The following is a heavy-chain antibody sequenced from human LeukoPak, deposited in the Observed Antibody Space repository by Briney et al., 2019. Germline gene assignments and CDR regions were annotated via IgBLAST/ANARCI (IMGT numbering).Heavy chain of an antibody. Sequence: PGGSLRLSCAASGFTFSSYSMNWVRQAPGKGLEWVSYISSSSTIYYADSVKGRFTISRDNAKNSLYLQMNSLRAEDTAVYYCARDGRGLDYWGQGTLVTVSS. CDR3: ARDGRGLDY. V-gene: IGHV3-48*01. CDR2: ISSSSTI. D-gene: IGHD1-26*01. J-gene: IGHJ4*02. CDR1: GFTFSSYS.